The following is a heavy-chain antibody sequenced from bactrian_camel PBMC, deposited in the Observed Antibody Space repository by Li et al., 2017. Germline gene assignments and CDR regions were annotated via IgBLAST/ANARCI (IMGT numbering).Heavy chain of an antibody. CDR1: GGAFTTYH. CDR2: IWTDGSAT. V-gene: IGHV3S6*01. D-gene: IGHD4*01. J-gene: IGHJ4*01. Sequence: HVQLVESGGGLVQPGGSLTLSCSVSGGAFTTYHMNWVRQSPGKELEWVCAIWTDGSATEYADSVKGRFTISRDNAKNTVYLQMNRLEPEDTAMYYCAAQTSSWCGLWYSDSDACVRYCRDYKYFGQGTQVTVS.